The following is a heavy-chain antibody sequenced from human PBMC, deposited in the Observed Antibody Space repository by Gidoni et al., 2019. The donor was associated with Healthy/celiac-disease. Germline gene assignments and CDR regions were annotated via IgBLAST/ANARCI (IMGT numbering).Heavy chain of an antibody. V-gene: IGHV3-33*01. Sequence: QVQLVESGGGVVQPGRCLRLSCAASAVACSRYGMQWVCQAQGKGLEWVAVRWYDGSIKYYADSVKGRFTISRDNSKNTLYLQMNSLRAEDTAVYYCARDDTKFSYGKTPLYWGQGTLVTVSS. CDR2: RWYDGSIK. J-gene: IGHJ4*02. D-gene: IGHD5-18*01. CDR3: ARDDTKFSYGKTPLY. CDR1: AVACSRYG.